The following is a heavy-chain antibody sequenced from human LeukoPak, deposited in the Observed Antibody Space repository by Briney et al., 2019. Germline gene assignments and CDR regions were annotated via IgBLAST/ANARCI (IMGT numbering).Heavy chain of an antibody. D-gene: IGHD3-10*01. CDR1: GFTFDDYA. Sequence: GGSLRLSCAASGFTFDDYAMHWVRQAPGKGLEWVSGISWNSGSIGYADSVKGRFTISRDNAKNSLYLQMKSLRAEDTALYYCAKGCYGSGSYIDYWGQGSLVIVSS. J-gene: IGHJ4*02. CDR3: AKGCYGSGSYIDY. V-gene: IGHV3-9*01. CDR2: ISWNSGSI.